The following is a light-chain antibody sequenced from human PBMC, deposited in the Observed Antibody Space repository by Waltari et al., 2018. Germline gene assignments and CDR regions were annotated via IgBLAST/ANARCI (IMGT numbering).Light chain of an antibody. V-gene: IGKV1-NL1*01. CDR2: ATS. CDR1: QDLTNS. CDR3: QQYYSALLT. J-gene: IGKJ5*01. Sequence: DIQMTQSPSSLSASVGDRVTITCQASQDLTNSLAWYQQKPGKAPRLLLYATSRLETGVPSRFSGSGSGTDYTLTISSLQPEDFATYYCQQYYSALLTFGQGTRLEI.